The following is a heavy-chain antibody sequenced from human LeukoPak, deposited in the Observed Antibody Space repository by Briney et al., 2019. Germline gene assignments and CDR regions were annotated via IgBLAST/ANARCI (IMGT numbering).Heavy chain of an antibody. Sequence: ASVKVSCKASGYTFTSYAMNWVRQAPGQGLEWMGWISAYNGNTNYAQKLQGRVTMTTDTSTSTAYMELRSLRSDDTAVYYCARDQVTMVRGASFDYWGQGTLVTVSS. V-gene: IGHV1-18*01. D-gene: IGHD3-10*01. CDR2: ISAYNGNT. CDR3: ARDQVTMVRGASFDY. CDR1: GYTFTSYA. J-gene: IGHJ4*02.